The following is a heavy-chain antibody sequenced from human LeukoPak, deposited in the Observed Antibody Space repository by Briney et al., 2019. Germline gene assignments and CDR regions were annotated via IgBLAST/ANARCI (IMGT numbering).Heavy chain of an antibody. V-gene: IGHV4-61*10. J-gene: IGHJ3*02. CDR2: IYYSGST. D-gene: IGHD5-18*01. CDR1: GGSISSGSYY. Sequence: SQTLSLTCTVSGGSISSGSYYWSWIRQPAGKGLEWIGYIYYSGSTNYNPSLKSRVTISVDTSKNQFSLKLSSVTAADTAVYYCARGYGTPGHAGYGVDIWGQGTMVTVSS. CDR3: ARGYGTPGHAGYGVDI.